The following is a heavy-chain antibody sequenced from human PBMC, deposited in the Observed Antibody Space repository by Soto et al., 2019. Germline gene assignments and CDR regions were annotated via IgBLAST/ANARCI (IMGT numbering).Heavy chain of an antibody. J-gene: IGHJ6*02. CDR2: ISGSGGST. D-gene: IGHD2-2*01. CDR3: VAAGYCSSTSCSGPAYYYYGMDV. Sequence: GVSLRLSFAASGFTSSRHAMSWVRQAPGKGLEWVSAISGSGGSTYYADSVKGRFTISRDNSKNTLYLQMNSLRAEDTAVYYCVAAGYCSSTSCSGPAYYYYGMDVWGQGTTVTVSS. V-gene: IGHV3-23*01. CDR1: GFTSSRHA.